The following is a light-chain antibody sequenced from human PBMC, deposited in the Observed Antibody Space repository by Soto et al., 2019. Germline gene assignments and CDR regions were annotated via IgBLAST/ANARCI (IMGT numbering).Light chain of an antibody. V-gene: IGKV3-20*01. CDR3: QHYGSSLSIT. CDR1: QSVSSNY. CDR2: GAS. Sequence: ESVLTQSPGSQSLSPGERATLSCRASQSVSSNYLAWYQHKPGQAPRLLIYGASSRATGIPDRFSGSGPGTDFTLTISRLEPEDFAVYYCQHYGSSLSITFGQGTRLEIK. J-gene: IGKJ5*01.